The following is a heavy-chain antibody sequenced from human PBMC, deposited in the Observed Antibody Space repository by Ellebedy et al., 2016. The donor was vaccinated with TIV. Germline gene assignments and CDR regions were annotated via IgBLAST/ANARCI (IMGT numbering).Heavy chain of an antibody. V-gene: IGHV1-8*01. D-gene: IGHD6-19*01. CDR3: ARGISGWSQGVWFDP. CDR2: MNPNSGNT. CDR1: GYTFTSYD. Sequence: AASVKVSCKASGYTFTSYDINWARQATGQGLEWMGWMNPNSGNTGYAQRFQGRVTMTRNTSISTAYMELSSLRSEDTAVYYCARGISGWSQGVWFDPWGQGTLVTVSS. J-gene: IGHJ5*02.